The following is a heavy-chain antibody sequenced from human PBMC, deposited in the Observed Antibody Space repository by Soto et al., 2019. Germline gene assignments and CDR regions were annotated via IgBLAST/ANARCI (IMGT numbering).Heavy chain of an antibody. D-gene: IGHD6-19*01. CDR1: GFTFSSYS. CDR2: ISSSSSYI. V-gene: IGHV3-21*01. J-gene: IGHJ4*02. CDR3: ARAGTSSGWYSF. Sequence: GGSLRLSCAASGFTFSSYSMNWVRQAPGKGLEWVSSISSSSSYIYYADSVKGRFTISRDNAKNSLYLQMNSLRAEDTAVYYCARAGTSSGWYSFWGQGTLVTVSS.